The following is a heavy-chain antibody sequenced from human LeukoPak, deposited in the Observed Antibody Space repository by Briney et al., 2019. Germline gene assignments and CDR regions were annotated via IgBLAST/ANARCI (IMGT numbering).Heavy chain of an antibody. J-gene: IGHJ4*02. CDR3: ARTWLYPYYFDY. CDR2: IYYSGST. D-gene: IGHD3-16*02. V-gene: IGHV4-61*01. CDR1: GGSISSSSYY. Sequence: SETLSLTCTASGGSISSSSYYWSWIRQPPGKGLEWIGYIYYSGSTNYNPSLKSRVTISVDTSKNQFSLKLTSVTAADTAVYYCARTWLYPYYFDYWGQGTLVTVSS.